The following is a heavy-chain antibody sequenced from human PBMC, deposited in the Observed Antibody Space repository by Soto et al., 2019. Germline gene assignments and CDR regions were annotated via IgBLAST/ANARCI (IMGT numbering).Heavy chain of an antibody. Sequence: GGSLRLSCAASGFTFSSYSMNWVRQAPGKGLEWVSYISSSSSTIYYADSVKGRFTISRDNAKNSLYLQMNSLRDEDTVFFYCARDFPRTLHYYYGMDVWGQGTTVTVSS. J-gene: IGHJ6*02. V-gene: IGHV3-48*02. CDR2: ISSSSSTI. CDR3: ARDFPRTLHYYYGMDV. CDR1: GFTFSSYS.